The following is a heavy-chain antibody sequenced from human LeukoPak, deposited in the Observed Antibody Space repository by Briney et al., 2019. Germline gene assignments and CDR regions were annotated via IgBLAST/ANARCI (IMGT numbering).Heavy chain of an antibody. Sequence: GGSLRLSCAASGFTFSSYWMHWVRHAPGKGLVWVSRINSDGSSTNYGDSVKGRFTISRDNAKNTLYLQMNSLRAEDTAMYYCARAVYYSNYFGYWGQGTLVTVSS. V-gene: IGHV3-74*01. CDR3: ARAVYYSNYFGY. CDR1: GFTFSSYW. D-gene: IGHD3-10*01. CDR2: INSDGSST. J-gene: IGHJ4*01.